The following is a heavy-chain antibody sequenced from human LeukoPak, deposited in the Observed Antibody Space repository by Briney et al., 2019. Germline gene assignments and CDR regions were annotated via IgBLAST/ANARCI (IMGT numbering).Heavy chain of an antibody. J-gene: IGHJ3*02. V-gene: IGHV3-11*04. CDR2: ISSSGSTI. D-gene: IGHD6-13*01. CDR3: ASRSSSWYRDAFDI. CDR1: GVNFSSYW. Sequence: GGSLRLSCAVSGVNFSSYWMSWIRQAPGKGLEWVSYISSSGSTIYYADSVKGRFTISRDNAKNSLYLQMNSLRAEDTAVYYCASRSSSWYRDAFDIWGQGTMVTVSS.